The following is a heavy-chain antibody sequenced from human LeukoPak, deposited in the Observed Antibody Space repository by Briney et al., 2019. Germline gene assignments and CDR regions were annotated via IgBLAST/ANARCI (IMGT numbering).Heavy chain of an antibody. CDR3: ARLRYCSSTSCYTPEYWFDP. J-gene: IGHJ5*02. CDR1: GYSFTSYW. CDR2: IFPGDSDT. D-gene: IGHD2-2*02. V-gene: IGHV5-51*01. Sequence: GESLKISCKVAGYSFTSYWIGWVRQMPGIGLEWMGIIFPGDSDTRYSPSFQGQVTISADKSISTAYLQWSSLKASDTAMYYCARLRYCSSTSCYTPEYWFDPWGQGTLVTVSS.